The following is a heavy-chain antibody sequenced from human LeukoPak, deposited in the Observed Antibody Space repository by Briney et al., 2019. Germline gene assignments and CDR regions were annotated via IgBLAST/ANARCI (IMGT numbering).Heavy chain of an antibody. CDR3: ARGGWSSGWYFPFDY. V-gene: IGHV4-39*07. CDR1: GGSISSSSYY. D-gene: IGHD6-19*01. J-gene: IGHJ4*02. Sequence: SETLSLTCTVSGGSISSSSYYWGWIRQPPGKGLEWIGRIYTSGSTNYNPSLKSRVTMSVDTSKNQFSLKLSSVTAADTAVYYCARGGWSSGWYFPFDYWGQGTLVTVSS. CDR2: IYTSGST.